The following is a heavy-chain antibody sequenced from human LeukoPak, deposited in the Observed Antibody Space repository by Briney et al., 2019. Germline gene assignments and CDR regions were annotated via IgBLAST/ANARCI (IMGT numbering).Heavy chain of an antibody. CDR3: AELGITMIGGV. Sequence: GGSLRLSCAASGFTFSSYDINWVRQAPGKGLEWVSYISSSGSTIHFADSVRGRFTISRDNAKNSLYLQMNSLRAEDTAVYYCAELGITMIGGVWGEGTTVTISS. CDR2: ISSSGSTI. CDR1: GFTFSSYD. D-gene: IGHD3-10*02. V-gene: IGHV3-48*03. J-gene: IGHJ6*04.